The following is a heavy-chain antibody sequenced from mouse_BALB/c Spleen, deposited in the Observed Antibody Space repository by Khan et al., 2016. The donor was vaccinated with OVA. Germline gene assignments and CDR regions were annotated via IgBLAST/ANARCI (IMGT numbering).Heavy chain of an antibody. CDR3: ASHLTGSFAY. CDR1: GFTFSSYS. Sequence: EVELVESGGDLVKPGGSLKLSCAASGFTFSSYSMSWVRQTPDKRLEWVATISSGGDYTYYPGNVKGRFTISRDNAKNTLYLQMSSLKSEDTAMYYCASHLTGSFAYWGQGTLVTVSA. V-gene: IGHV5-6*01. D-gene: IGHD4-1*01. J-gene: IGHJ3*01. CDR2: ISSGGDYT.